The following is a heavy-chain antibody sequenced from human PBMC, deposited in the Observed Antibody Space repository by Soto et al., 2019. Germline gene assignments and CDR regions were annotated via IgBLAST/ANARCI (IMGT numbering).Heavy chain of an antibody. D-gene: IGHD6-19*01. J-gene: IGHJ4*02. CDR3: ARVVGWNDNIAVAGSDY. V-gene: IGHV1-18*01. CDR2: ISAYNGNT. Sequence: QVQLVTSGAEVKKPGASVKVSCKASGYTFTSYGISWVRQAPGQGLEWMGWISAYNGNTNYAQKLQGRVTMTTETSTITAYMELRSLRYDDTAVYYCARVVGWNDNIAVAGSDYWGQETLVTVS. CDR1: GYTFTSYG.